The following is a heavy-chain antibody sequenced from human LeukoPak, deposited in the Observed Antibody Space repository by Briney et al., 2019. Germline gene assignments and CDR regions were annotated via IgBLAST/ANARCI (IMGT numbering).Heavy chain of an antibody. D-gene: IGHD5-24*01. CDR3: ARKVATTPYYFDY. J-gene: IGHJ4*02. Sequence: SETLSLTCTVSGGSISSYYWSWIQQPPGKGLEWIGYIYYSGSTNYNPSLKSRVTISVDTSKNQFSLKLSSVTAADTAVYYCARKVATTPYYFDYWGQGTLVTVSP. CDR1: GGSISSYY. CDR2: IYYSGST. V-gene: IGHV4-59*01.